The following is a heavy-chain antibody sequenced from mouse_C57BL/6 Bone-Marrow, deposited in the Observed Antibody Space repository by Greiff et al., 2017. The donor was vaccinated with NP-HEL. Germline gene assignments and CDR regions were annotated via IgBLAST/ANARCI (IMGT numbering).Heavy chain of an antibody. Sequence: EVHLVESGAELVRPGASVKLSCTASGFNIKDDYMHWVKQRPEQGLEWIGWIDPENGDTEYASKFQGKATITADTSSNTAYLQLSSLTSEDTAVYYCTPRYDYPFAYWGQGTLVTVSA. V-gene: IGHV14-4*01. CDR2: IDPENGDT. J-gene: IGHJ3*01. CDR1: GFNIKDDY. CDR3: TPRYDYPFAY. D-gene: IGHD2-4*01.